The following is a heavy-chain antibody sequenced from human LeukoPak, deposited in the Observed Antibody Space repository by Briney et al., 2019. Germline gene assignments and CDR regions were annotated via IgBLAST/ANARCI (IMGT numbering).Heavy chain of an antibody. CDR1: GPTFSRYE. CDR3: AREAVLGDYNWFDS. J-gene: IGHJ5*01. D-gene: IGHD3-10*01. Sequence: GVPLRRTRAASGPTFSRYEMNRVRQAPGKRLEWVSYISSSGSTIYYADSVKGRFTISRDNAKNSLYLQMNSLRAEDTAVYYCAREAVLGDYNWFDSWGEGSLVTVSS. V-gene: IGHV3-48*03. CDR2: ISSSGSTI.